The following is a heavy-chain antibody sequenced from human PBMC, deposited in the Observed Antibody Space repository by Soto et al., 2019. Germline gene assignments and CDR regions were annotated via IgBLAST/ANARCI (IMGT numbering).Heavy chain of an antibody. D-gene: IGHD3-3*01. CDR3: AHKMEWMLQIFNP. CDR1: GGSISSSSYY. J-gene: IGHJ5*02. Sequence: PSETLSLTCTVSGGSISSSSYYWGWIRQPPGKGLEWIGSIYYSGSTYYNPSLKSRVTISVDTSKNQFSLKLSSVTAADTAVYYSAHKMEWMLQIFNPWGQGILDPVSS. CDR2: IYYSGST. V-gene: IGHV4-39*07.